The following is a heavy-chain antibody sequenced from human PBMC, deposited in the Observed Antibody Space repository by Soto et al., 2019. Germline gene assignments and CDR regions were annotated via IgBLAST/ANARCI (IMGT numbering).Heavy chain of an antibody. J-gene: IGHJ4*02. CDR3: ARTPFITATYAYYFAY. D-gene: IGHD3-22*01. V-gene: IGHV3-53*01. Sequence: VGSLRLSCAVSGFTVSNNYMTWVRQPPGKGLEWVSIIYTSGAAYYADSVKGRFIISRDRSQNTVFLQMNNLTAQDTAIYYCARTPFITATYAYYFAYWGQGTLVTVSS. CDR1: GFTVSNNY. CDR2: IYTSGAA.